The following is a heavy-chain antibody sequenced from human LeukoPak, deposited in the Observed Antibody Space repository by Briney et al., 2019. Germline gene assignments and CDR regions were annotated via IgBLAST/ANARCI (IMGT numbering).Heavy chain of an antibody. D-gene: IGHD6-13*01. CDR3: ARELPLHQRVSDDY. V-gene: IGHV3-30*02. J-gene: IGHJ4*02. CDR2: IRYDGSNK. CDR1: GFTFSSYG. Sequence: GGSLRLSCAASGFTFSSYGMHWVRQAPGKGLEWVAFIRYDGSNKYYADSVKGRFTISRDNSKNTLYLQMNSLRAEDTAVYYCARELPLHQRVSDDYWGQGTLVTVSS.